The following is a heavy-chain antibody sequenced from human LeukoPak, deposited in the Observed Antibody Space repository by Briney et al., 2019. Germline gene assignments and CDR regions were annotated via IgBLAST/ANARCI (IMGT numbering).Heavy chain of an antibody. J-gene: IGHJ4*02. Sequence: GASVTVSCKASGYTFTGFHMHWVRQAPGQGLEWMGWNNPNSGGTSYAEKFQGRVTMTRDTSISTAYMELSRLRSDDTAVYYCARDLSSSWYSIDYWAQGTLVTVSS. CDR3: ARDLSSSWYSIDY. D-gene: IGHD6-13*01. CDR2: NNPNSGGT. CDR1: GYTFTGFH. V-gene: IGHV1-2*02.